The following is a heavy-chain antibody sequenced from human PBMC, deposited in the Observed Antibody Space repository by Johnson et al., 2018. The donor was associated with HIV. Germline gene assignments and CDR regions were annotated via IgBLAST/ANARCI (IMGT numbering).Heavy chain of an antibody. Sequence: VQLVESGGGLVQPGGSLRLSCAVSGFTFNTYWMHCVRQAPGKGLVWVARINTAGGSTSYQESVKGRFTVSRDNAKNTLYLQMNSLRSDDTAVYYCAREGPSERAGFDIWGQGTMVTVSS. CDR2: INTAGGST. J-gene: IGHJ3*02. V-gene: IGHV3-74*01. CDR3: AREGPSERAGFDI. CDR1: GFTFNTYW.